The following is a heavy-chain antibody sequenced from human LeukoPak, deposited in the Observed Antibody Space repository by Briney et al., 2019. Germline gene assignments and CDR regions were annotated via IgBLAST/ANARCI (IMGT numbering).Heavy chain of an antibody. V-gene: IGHV4-39*01. CDR1: GVFINSNTYS. CDR3: ARHFGYDDTSDYQGVPDH. Sequence: PSETLSLTCAVSGVFINSNTYSWGWIRQPPGGGLVWIGTISYTGNTYYNSSLKSRLTISVDTSKTQFSLKLTSVTAADTAVYYCARHFGYDDTSDYQGVPDHWGQGSLVTVSS. D-gene: IGHD3-22*01. J-gene: IGHJ4*02. CDR2: ISYTGNT.